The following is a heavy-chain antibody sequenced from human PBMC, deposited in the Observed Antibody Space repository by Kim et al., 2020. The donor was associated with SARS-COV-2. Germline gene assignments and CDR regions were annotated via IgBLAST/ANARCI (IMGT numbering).Heavy chain of an antibody. V-gene: IGHV5-51*01. J-gene: IGHJ4*02. Sequence: SFQGQVTISADKSISTAYLQWSSLKASDTAMYYCARSVLRFLEWPKEFDYWGQGTLVTVSS. D-gene: IGHD3-3*01. CDR3: ARSVLRFLEWPKEFDY.